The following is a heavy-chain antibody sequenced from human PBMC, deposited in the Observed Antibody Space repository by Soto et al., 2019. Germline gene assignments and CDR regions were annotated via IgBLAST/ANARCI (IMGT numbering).Heavy chain of an antibody. V-gene: IGHV3-7*01. CDR1: GFTFSSYW. Sequence: GGSLRLSCAACGFTFSSYWMSWVRQAPGKGLEWVANIKQDGSEKYYVDSVKGRFTISRDNAKNSLYLQMNSLTAEDTAVYYCARAPSSSFDYWGQGTLVTVSS. CDR2: IKQDGSEK. D-gene: IGHD6-6*01. J-gene: IGHJ4*02. CDR3: ARAPSSSFDY.